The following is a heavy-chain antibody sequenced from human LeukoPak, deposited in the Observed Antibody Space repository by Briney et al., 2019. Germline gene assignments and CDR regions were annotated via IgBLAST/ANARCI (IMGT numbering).Heavy chain of an antibody. CDR1: GFTFSNAW. CDR2: IKSKTDGGTT. J-gene: IGHJ4*02. CDR3: TTISSPQGGSYYFDY. Sequence: GGSLRLSCAASGFTFSNAWTSWVRQAPGKGLEWVGRIKSKTDGGTTDYAAPVKGRFTISRDDSKNTLYLQMNSLKTEDTAVYYCTTISSPQGGSYYFDYWGQGTLVTVSS. V-gene: IGHV3-15*01. D-gene: IGHD1-26*01.